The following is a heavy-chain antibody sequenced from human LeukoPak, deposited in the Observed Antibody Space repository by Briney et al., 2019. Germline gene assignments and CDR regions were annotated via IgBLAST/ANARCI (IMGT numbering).Heavy chain of an antibody. CDR1: GLIFNSYD. J-gene: IGHJ4*02. CDR2: IKEDGSET. Sequence: GGSLRLSCAASGLIFNSYDMNWVRQAPGKGLEWLANIKEDGSETYYVDSVKGRFTISRDNAKNSLFLQMNNLRAEDTAMYYCGVVYWGQGTPVTVSS. CDR3: GVVY. V-gene: IGHV3-7*01.